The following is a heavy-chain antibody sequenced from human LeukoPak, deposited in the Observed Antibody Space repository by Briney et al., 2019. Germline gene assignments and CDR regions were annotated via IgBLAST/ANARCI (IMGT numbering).Heavy chain of an antibody. CDR2: ISSSSSYI. V-gene: IGHV3-21*01. D-gene: IGHD3-22*01. CDR1: GFAFNTYS. CDR3: ARAPAYYYDSSGSILDY. Sequence: GGSLRLSCAASGFAFNTYSMNWVRQAPGKGLEWVSSISSSSSYIYYADSVKGRFTISRDNAKNSLYLQMNSLRAEDTAVYYCARAPAYYYDSSGSILDYWGQGTLVTVSS. J-gene: IGHJ4*02.